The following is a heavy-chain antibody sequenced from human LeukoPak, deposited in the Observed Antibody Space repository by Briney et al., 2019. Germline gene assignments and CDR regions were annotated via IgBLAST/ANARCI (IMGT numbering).Heavy chain of an antibody. V-gene: IGHV1-2*02. CDR3: ARESACGTTNCLAPADWLDP. Sequence: GASVKVSCKTSGYTFTDYYMHWVRQAPGQGLEWMGWISPNSGDTDIARKFQGRVTMTRDTSIATSYMEVDSLTSDDTAVYYCARESACGTTNCLAPADWLDPWGQGTLVIVSS. CDR2: ISPNSGDT. D-gene: IGHD2-2*01. J-gene: IGHJ5*02. CDR1: GYTFTDYY.